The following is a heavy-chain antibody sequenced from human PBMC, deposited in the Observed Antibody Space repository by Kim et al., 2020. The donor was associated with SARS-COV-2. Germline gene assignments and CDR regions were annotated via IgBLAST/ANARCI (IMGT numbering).Heavy chain of an antibody. J-gene: IGHJ6*02. CDR1: GYTFTSYA. Sequence: ASVKVSCKASGYTFTSYAMNWVRQAPGQGLEWMGWINTNTGNPTYAQGFTGRFVFSLDTSVSTAYLQISSLKAEDTAVYYCARDLSAYSSGWYYYYYGMDVWGQGTTVTVSS. D-gene: IGHD6-19*01. CDR2: INTNTGNP. CDR3: ARDLSAYSSGWYYYYYGMDV. V-gene: IGHV7-4-1*02.